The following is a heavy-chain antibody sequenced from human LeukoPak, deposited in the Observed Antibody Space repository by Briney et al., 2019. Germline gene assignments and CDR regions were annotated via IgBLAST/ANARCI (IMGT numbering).Heavy chain of an antibody. CDR3: ARDYGSGSYRGRIIDY. V-gene: IGHV3-23*01. CDR2: ISGSGGST. Sequence: GGSLRLSCAASGFTFSSYAMSWVRQAPGKGLEWVSAISGSGGSTYYADSVKGRFTISRDNSKNTLYLQMDSLRAEDTAVYYCARDYGSGSYRGRIIDYWGQGTLVTVSS. J-gene: IGHJ4*02. D-gene: IGHD3-10*01. CDR1: GFTFSSYA.